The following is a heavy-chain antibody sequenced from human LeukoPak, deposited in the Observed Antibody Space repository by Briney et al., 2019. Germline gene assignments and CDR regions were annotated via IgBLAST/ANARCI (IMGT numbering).Heavy chain of an antibody. J-gene: IGHJ4*02. V-gene: IGHV3-48*03. Sequence: GGSLRLSCAASGFTFSSYEMNWVRQAPGKGLEWVSYISSSGSTIYYADSVKGRFTISRDNAKNSLYLQMNSLRAEDTAVYYCAREGYSYGNTYYFGYWGQGTLVTVSS. CDR2: ISSSGSTI. CDR3: AREGYSYGNTYYFGY. D-gene: IGHD5-18*01. CDR1: GFTFSSYE.